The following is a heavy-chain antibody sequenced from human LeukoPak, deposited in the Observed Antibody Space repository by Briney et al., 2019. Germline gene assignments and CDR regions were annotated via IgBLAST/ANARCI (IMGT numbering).Heavy chain of an antibody. J-gene: IGHJ4*02. D-gene: IGHD6-25*01. Sequence: AASVKVFCKASGYTLDRFGISWVRQALGQGLDWLGWINPYNGKTIFGEKFQGRVTMNTDTSTSTVYIELTSLRSDDPADDLVARDTRQHQRRFDYWGQGTLVTVSS. CDR1: GYTLDRFG. V-gene: IGHV1-18*01. CDR2: INPYNGKT. CDR3: ARDTRQHQRRFDY.